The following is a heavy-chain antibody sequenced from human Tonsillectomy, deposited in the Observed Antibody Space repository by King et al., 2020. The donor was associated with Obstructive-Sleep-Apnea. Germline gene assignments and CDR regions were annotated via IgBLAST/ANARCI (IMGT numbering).Heavy chain of an antibody. J-gene: IGHJ4*02. CDR3: ARIIAAAGTVVDY. CDR1: GGSVSSYY. V-gene: IGHV4-59*08. Sequence: LQLQESGPGLVRPSETLSLTCTVSGGSVSSYYWSWIRQPPGKGLEWIGYIYYSGSTNYNPSLKSRVTISVDTSKNQFSLKLSSVTAADTAVYYCARIIAAAGTVVDYWGQGTLVTVSS. CDR2: IYYSGST. D-gene: IGHD6-13*01.